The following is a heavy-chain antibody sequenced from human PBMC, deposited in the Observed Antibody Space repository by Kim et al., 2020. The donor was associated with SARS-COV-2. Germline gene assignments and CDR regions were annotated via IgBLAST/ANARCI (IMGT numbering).Heavy chain of an antibody. V-gene: IGHV4-39*01. CDR2: MYHTGTS. D-gene: IGHD3-10*01. J-gene: IGHJ5*02. CDR3: ARSWFGELSLVCFDP. Sequence: SETLSLTCTVSGGSITRTRYYWGWIPQPPGEKMEWNASMYHTGTSYYNPTLRSRVTISVDTSKNQLSLKPHSVTAADTAKYSCARSWFGELSLVCFDPWG. CDR1: GGSITRTRYY.